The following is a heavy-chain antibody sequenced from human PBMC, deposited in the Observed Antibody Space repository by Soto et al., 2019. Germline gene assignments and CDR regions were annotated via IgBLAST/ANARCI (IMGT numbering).Heavy chain of an antibody. J-gene: IGHJ5*02. V-gene: IGHV1-18*01. CDR2: ISAYNGNT. CDR3: ARDPRGYCSGGSCRTWFDP. Sequence: ASVKVSCKASGGTFSSYAISWVRQAPGQGLEWMGWISAYNGNTNYAQKIQGRVTMTTDTSTSTAYMELRSLRSDDTAVYYCARDPRGYCSGGSCRTWFDPWGQGTLVTVSS. CDR1: GGTFSSYA. D-gene: IGHD2-15*01.